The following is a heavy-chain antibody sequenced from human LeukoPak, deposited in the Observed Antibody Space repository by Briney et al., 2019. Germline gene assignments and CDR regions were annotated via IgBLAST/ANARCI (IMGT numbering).Heavy chain of an antibody. V-gene: IGHV3-7*01. CDR3: ARDKIEGPTKLDY. Sequence: PGGSLRLSCAASGFTFSSYWMSWVRQAPGKGLELVANIKQDESEKYYVDSVKGRFTISRDNAKNSLYLQMNSLRAEDTAVYYCARDKIEGPTKLDYWGQGILVTVSS. J-gene: IGHJ4*02. D-gene: IGHD1-1*01. CDR1: GFTFSSYW. CDR2: IKQDESEK.